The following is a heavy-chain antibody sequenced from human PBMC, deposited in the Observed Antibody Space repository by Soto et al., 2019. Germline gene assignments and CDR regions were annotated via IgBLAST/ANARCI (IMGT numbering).Heavy chain of an antibody. CDR3: ARFWSYSYVQGYCRDV. V-gene: IGHV3-21*01. CDR2: ISSSSGYI. CDR1: GFTFSNYS. J-gene: IGHJ6*02. Sequence: EVQLVESGGGLVKPGGSLRLSCAASGFTFSNYSMHWVRQAPGKGLEWVSSISSSSGYIYYADSVKGRFTISRDDAKNTPSLQMYSLRAEDTAEYYGARFWSYSYVQGYCRDVWGQGTTVTVSS. D-gene: IGHD5-18*01.